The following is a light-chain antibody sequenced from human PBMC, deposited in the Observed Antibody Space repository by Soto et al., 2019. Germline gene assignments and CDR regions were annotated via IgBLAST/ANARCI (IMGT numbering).Light chain of an antibody. Sequence: EIVMTQSPATLSVTLGERATLSCRASQDISSNLAWYQQKPGQAPRLLIYDASTRATGIPARFSGSGSETEFTLTISSLQSEDFAVYYCQQRKSWPITFGTGTRVEI. J-gene: IGKJ4*01. CDR1: QDISSN. CDR3: QQRKSWPIT. V-gene: IGKV3-15*01. CDR2: DAS.